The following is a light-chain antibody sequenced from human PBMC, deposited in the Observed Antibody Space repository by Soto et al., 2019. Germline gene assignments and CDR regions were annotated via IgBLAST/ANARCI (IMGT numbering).Light chain of an antibody. CDR1: QDISNY. CDR2: DAS. J-gene: IGKJ4*01. V-gene: IGKV1-33*01. CDR3: QQCDKLPLT. Sequence: DIQRTQSPSSLSASIGDRVTITCQASQDISNYLNWYQQKPGKAPKLLIYDASNLETGAPSRFSGSGSGTDFTFTISSLQPEDIATYYCQQCDKLPLTFGGGTKVDIK.